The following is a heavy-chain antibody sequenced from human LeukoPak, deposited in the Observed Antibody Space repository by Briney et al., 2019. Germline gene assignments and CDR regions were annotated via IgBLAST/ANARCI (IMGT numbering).Heavy chain of an antibody. CDR1: GGSISSGDYY. CDR3: ARERFDYDILTGYSRPFDY. D-gene: IGHD3-9*01. Sequence: SETLSLTCTVSGGSISSGDYYWRWLRQPPGKGLEGLGYIYYSGSTYYNPSLKSRVTISVDTSKNQFSLKLSSVTAADTAVYYCARERFDYDILTGYSRPFDYGGQGTLVTVSS. CDR2: IYYSGST. V-gene: IGHV4-30-4*01. J-gene: IGHJ4*02.